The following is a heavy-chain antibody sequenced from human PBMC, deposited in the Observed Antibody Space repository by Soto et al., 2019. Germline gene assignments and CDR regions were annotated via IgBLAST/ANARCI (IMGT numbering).Heavy chain of an antibody. CDR1: GYTFTSYG. Sequence: QVQLVQSGAEVKKPGASVKVSCKASGYTFTSYGISWVRQAPGQGLEWMGWISAYNGNTNYAQKLQGRVPMTPVTSTXXAXTXXRSLRSDDTAVDYCAREYCSSPSCYSERYYYGMDVWGQGTPVTVSS. CDR3: AREYCSSPSCYSERYYYGMDV. CDR2: ISAYNGNT. V-gene: IGHV1-18*01. J-gene: IGHJ6*02. D-gene: IGHD2-2*01.